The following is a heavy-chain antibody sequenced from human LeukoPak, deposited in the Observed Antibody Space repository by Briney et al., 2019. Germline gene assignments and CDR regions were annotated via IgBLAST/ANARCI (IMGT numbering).Heavy chain of an antibody. CDR2: VNPNSGNT. J-gene: IGHJ4*02. D-gene: IGHD5-24*01. V-gene: IGHV1-8*01. CDR3: ARGLRWLQWNY. CDR1: GYTFTSYD. Sequence: ASVKVSCKASGYTFTSYDINWVRQATGQGLEGMGWVNPNSGNTGYAQKFQGRVTMTRDTSISTAYMELSSLKSEDTAVYYCARGLRWLQWNYWGQGTLVTVSS.